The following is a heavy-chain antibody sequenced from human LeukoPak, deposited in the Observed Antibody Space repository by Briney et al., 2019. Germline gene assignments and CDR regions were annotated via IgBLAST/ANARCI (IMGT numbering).Heavy chain of an antibody. CDR2: IYYSGST. V-gene: IGHV4-59*08. CDR1: GGSISSYY. J-gene: IGHJ6*02. D-gene: IGHD3-9*01. CDR3: ARRTYHYDILTGAYYYYGMDV. Sequence: SETLSLTCTVSGGSISSYYWSWIRQPPGKGLEWIGYIYYSGSTNYNPSLKSRVTISVDTSKNQFSLKLSSVTAADTAVYYCARRTYHYDILTGAYYYYGMDVWGQGTTATVSS.